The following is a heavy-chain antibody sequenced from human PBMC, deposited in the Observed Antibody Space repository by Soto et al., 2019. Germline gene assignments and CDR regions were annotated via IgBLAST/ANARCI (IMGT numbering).Heavy chain of an antibody. V-gene: IGHV4-34*01. J-gene: IGHJ4*02. CDR3: ARGQEGVVATH. CDR2: IKDGGRT. CDR1: GGSLSGYY. D-gene: IGHD5-12*01. Sequence: QVQLQQWGAGLLKPSETLSLNCAVNGGSLSGYYWSWIRQPPGKGLEWIGEIKDGGRTNYSPSLTSRATISSDTSNNLCALRLYSVTAADTGVYYCARGQEGVVATHWDQGTLVTVSS.